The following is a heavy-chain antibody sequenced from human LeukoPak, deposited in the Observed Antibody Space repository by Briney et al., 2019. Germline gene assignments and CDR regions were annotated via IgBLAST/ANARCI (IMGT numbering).Heavy chain of an antibody. CDR2: IYYSGST. CDR1: GGSISSYY. D-gene: IGHD6-13*01. Sequence: SETLSLTCTVSGGSISSYYWSWIRQPPGKGLEWIGYIYYSGSTNYNPSPKSRFTISIDTSKNQFSLRLNSVTAADTAVYYCARGPWQQLAHFDYWGQGTLVTVSS. J-gene: IGHJ4*02. V-gene: IGHV4-59*12. CDR3: ARGPWQQLAHFDY.